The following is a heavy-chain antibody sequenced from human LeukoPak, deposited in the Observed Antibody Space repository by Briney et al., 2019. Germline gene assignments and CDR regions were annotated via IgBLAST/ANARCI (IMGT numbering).Heavy chain of an antibody. Sequence: SETLSLTCTVSGGSISSYYWSWIRQPPGKGLEWIGYIYYSGSTNYNPSLKSRVTISVDTSKNQFSLKLSSVTAADTAVYYCARDRGRYSSSSLGGNWFDPWGQGTLVTVSS. D-gene: IGHD6-6*01. CDR2: IYYSGST. V-gene: IGHV4-59*01. CDR1: GGSISSYY. J-gene: IGHJ5*02. CDR3: ARDRGRYSSSSLGGNWFDP.